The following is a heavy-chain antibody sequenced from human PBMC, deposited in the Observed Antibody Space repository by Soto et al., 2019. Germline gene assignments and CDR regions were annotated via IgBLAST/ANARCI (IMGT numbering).Heavy chain of an antibody. V-gene: IGHV1-18*04. D-gene: IGHD2-2*02. CDR3: ARDGGFHRLPATIWGEFFFFGLDV. Sequence: ASVKVSCKASGYDFSSFGIDWVRQAPGQGPEWMGWISIDKGDTVYAEKFQDRVSMTTDTSTSTAYLELRGLRSADTAVYYCARDGGFHRLPATIWGEFFFFGLDVWGQGTTVTVSS. CDR2: ISIDKGDT. CDR1: GYDFSSFG. J-gene: IGHJ6*02.